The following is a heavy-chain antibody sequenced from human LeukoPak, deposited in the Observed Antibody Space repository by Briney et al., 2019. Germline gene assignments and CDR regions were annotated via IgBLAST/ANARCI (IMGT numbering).Heavy chain of an antibody. V-gene: IGHV4-59*01. Sequence: PSETLSLTCTVARVSINDYYWTWIRQPPGKGLEWIGYVSSTGNTNSNPSLRSRVSMSIDASKNQFSLRLNSVTAADTAVYYCARPYYGHSVGDAYDVWGQGTLVTVSS. J-gene: IGHJ3*01. CDR1: RVSINDYY. D-gene: IGHD4-17*01. CDR3: ARPYYGHSVGDAYDV. CDR2: VSSTGNT.